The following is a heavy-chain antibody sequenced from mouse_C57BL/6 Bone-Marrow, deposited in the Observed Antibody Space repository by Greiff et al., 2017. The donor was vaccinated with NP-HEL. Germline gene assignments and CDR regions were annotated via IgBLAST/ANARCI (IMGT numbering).Heavy chain of an antibody. CDR1: GYTFTSYW. Sequence: QVQLQQPGAELVKPGASVKLSCKASGYTFTSYWMHWVKQRPGQGLEWIGMIHPNSGSTNYNEKFKSKATLTVDKSSSTAYMQLSSLTSEDTAVYYCAFYDGYYRGAMYYWGQGTAVTVSS. CDR2: IHPNSGST. D-gene: IGHD2-3*01. V-gene: IGHV1-64*01. J-gene: IGHJ4*01. CDR3: AFYDGYYRGAMYY.